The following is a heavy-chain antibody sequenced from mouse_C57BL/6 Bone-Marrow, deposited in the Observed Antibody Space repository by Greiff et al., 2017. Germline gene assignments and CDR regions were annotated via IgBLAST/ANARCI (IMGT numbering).Heavy chain of an antibody. D-gene: IGHD2-13*01. V-gene: IGHV1-42*01. J-gene: IGHJ1*03. CDR2: IHPSTGGT. Sequence: EVQLQQSGPELVKPGASVKISCTASGYSFTGYYMNWVKQSPEKSLEWIGEIHPSTGGTTYNQKFKAKATLTVGKSSSTAYLQLTCLTSDAPAVCWCKIGDYYCDSWYFDVWGTGTTVTVSS. CDR3: KIGDYYCDSWYFDV. CDR1: GYSFTGYY.